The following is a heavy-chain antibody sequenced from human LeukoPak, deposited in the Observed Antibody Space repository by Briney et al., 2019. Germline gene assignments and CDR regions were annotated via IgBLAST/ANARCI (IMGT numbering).Heavy chain of an antibody. CDR1: GFTFSTYA. J-gene: IGHJ4*02. CDR2: ISGSDDGT. D-gene: IGHD2-15*01. V-gene: IGHV3-23*01. CDR3: AKSPVSSCRGSFCYPFDY. Sequence: GGSLRLSCAASGFTFSTYAMSWVRQMPGKGLEWVSAISGSDDGTYYADSVKGRFTISRDNSRNTLYLQMNTLRAEDTAVYFCAKSPVSSCRGSFCYPFDYWGQGNLVIVSS.